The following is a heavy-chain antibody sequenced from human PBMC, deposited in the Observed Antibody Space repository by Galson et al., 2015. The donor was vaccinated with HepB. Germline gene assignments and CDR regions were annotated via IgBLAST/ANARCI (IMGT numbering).Heavy chain of an antibody. Sequence: SLRLSCAASGFTFSSYSMNWVRQAPGKGLEWIAYISHNTWTRFYADSVKGRFTVSRDNNKNSVDLQLSSLRANDTAVYFCAREWRPNHGYYWAMDAWGQGTTVTVSS. J-gene: IGHJ6*02. V-gene: IGHV3-48*04. CDR3: AREWRPNHGYYWAMDA. CDR2: ISHNTWTR. D-gene: IGHD5-12*01. CDR1: GFTFSSYS.